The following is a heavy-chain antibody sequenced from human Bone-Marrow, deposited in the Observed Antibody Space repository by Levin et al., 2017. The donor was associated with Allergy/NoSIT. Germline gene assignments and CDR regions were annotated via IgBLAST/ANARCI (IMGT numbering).Heavy chain of an antibody. CDR3: AKDRTYGILWNYGMDV. D-gene: IGHD4-17*01. Sequence: GESLKISCAASGFNFSTYNMNWVRQTPGKGLEWVSSITRRSDYMYYADSVKGRFIISRDNPKNSFFLQMNSLSVDDTAVYYCAKDRTYGILWNYGMDVWGQGTTVTVSS. CDR2: ITRRSDYM. CDR1: GFNFSTYN. J-gene: IGHJ6*02. V-gene: IGHV3-21*01.